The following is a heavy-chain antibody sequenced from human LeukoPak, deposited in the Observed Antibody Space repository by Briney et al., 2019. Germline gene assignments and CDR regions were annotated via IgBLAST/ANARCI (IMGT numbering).Heavy chain of an antibody. CDR2: IIPILGIA. D-gene: IGHD3-10*01. Sequence: ASVKVSCKASGGTFSSYAISWVRQAPGQGLEWMGRIIPILGIANYAQKFQGRVTITADKSTSTAYMELSSLRSEDTAVYYCARGLRRGVYWFDPWGQGTRVTVSS. V-gene: IGHV1-69*04. CDR1: GGTFSSYA. J-gene: IGHJ5*02. CDR3: ARGLRRGVYWFDP.